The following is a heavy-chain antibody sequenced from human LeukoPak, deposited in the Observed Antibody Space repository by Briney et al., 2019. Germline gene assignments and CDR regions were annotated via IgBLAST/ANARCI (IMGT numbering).Heavy chain of an antibody. D-gene: IGHD4-11*01. V-gene: IGHV3-21*01. CDR1: GFTFSSYS. CDR2: ISSRGTYI. J-gene: IGHJ4*02. Sequence: GGSLRLSCAASGFTFSSYSMNWVRQAPGKGLEWVSSISSRGTYISYADSVKGHFTISRDNTKNSMYLQMNSLRAEDTAVYYCARDNDYSNYYWGQGTLVTVSS. CDR3: ARDNDYSNYY.